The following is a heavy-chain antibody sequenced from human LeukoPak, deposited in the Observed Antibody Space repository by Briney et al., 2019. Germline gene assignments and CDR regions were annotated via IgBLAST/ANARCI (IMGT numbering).Heavy chain of an antibody. J-gene: IGHJ4*02. Sequence: GGSLRLSCAASGFTLSSYAMSWVRQAPGKGLEWVAAISGSGGSTYYANSVKGRFTISRDNSKNTLDLQMNSLRAEDTAVYYCTRLVGANDWGQGTLVTVSS. CDR3: TRLVGAND. CDR1: GFTLSSYA. CDR2: ISGSGGST. D-gene: IGHD1-26*01. V-gene: IGHV3-23*01.